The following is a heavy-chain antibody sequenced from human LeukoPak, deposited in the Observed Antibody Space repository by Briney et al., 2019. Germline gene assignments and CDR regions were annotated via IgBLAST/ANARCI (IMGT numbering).Heavy chain of an antibody. V-gene: IGHV3-23*01. Sequence: GGSLRLSCAASGFTFSSYAMSWVRQAPGKGLEWASAISGSGGSTYYADSVKGRFTISRDNSKNTLYLQMNSLRAEDTAVYYCAKDEVVHDYYYYYYMDVWGKGTTVIVSS. D-gene: IGHD2-15*01. J-gene: IGHJ6*03. CDR3: AKDEVVHDYYYYYYMDV. CDR1: GFTFSSYA. CDR2: ISGSGGST.